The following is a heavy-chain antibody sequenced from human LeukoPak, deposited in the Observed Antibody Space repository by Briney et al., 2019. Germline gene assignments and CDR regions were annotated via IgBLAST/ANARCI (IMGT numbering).Heavy chain of an antibody. V-gene: IGHV3-30*02. J-gene: IGHJ4*02. CDR1: GFTFSSYG. D-gene: IGHD3-10*01. CDR2: IRYDGSNK. CDR3: AKDYYYGSGSYYAPYRYYFDY. Sequence: GGSLRLSCAASGFTFSSYGMHWVRQAPGKGLEWVAFIRYDGSNKYYADSVKGRFTISRDNSKNTLYLQMNSLRAEDTAVYYCAKDYYYGSGSYYAPYRYYFDYWGQGTLVIVSS.